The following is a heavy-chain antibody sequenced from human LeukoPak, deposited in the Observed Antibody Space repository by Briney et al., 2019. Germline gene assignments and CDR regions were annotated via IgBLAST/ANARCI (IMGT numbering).Heavy chain of an antibody. Sequence: ASVKVSCKASGCTFTSYYMHWVRQAPGQGLEWMGIINPSGGSTSYAQKFQGRVTMTRDTSTSTVYMELSSLRSEDTAVYYCARDKDYDSSGYPDAFDIWGQGTMVTVSS. CDR3: ARDKDYDSSGYPDAFDI. CDR2: INPSGGST. CDR1: GCTFTSYY. D-gene: IGHD3-22*01. V-gene: IGHV1-46*01. J-gene: IGHJ3*02.